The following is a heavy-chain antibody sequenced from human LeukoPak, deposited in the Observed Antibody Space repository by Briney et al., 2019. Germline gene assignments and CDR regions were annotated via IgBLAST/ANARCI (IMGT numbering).Heavy chain of an antibody. D-gene: IGHD6-19*01. CDR1: GGSISSSSYY. CDR3: ARGVSGWYSCYFDY. CDR2: INHSGST. Sequence: PSETLSLTCTVSGGSISSSSYYWGWIRQPPGKGLEWIGEINHSGSTNYNPSLKSRVTISVDTSKNQFSLKLSSVTAADTAVYYCARGVSGWYSCYFDYWGQGTLVTVSS. J-gene: IGHJ4*02. V-gene: IGHV4-39*07.